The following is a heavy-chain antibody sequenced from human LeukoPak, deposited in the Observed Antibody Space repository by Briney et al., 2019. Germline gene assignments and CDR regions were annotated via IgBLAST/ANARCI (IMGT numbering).Heavy chain of an antibody. D-gene: IGHD1-26*01. CDR2: INPNSGGT. CDR1: GYTFTDYY. V-gene: IGHV1-2*02. J-gene: IGHJ4*02. Sequence: ASVKVSCKASGYTFTDYYMHWVRQAPGQGLEWMGWINPNSGGTNYAQKFQGRVTMTRDTSISTAYMELNRLRSDDTALYYCARGEGYSGSYRADYWGQGTLVTVSS. CDR3: ARGEGYSGSYRADY.